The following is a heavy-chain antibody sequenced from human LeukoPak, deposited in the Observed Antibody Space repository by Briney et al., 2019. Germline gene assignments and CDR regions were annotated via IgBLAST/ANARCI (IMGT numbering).Heavy chain of an antibody. CDR2: IYHSGTT. CDR3: ARGYSSSWYFNWFDP. V-gene: IGHV4-38-2*02. Sequence: PSETLSLTCTVSGYSISSGYFWGWIRQPPGQGLEWIGSIYHSGTTYYNPSLKSRVTISVDTSKNQFSLKLTSVTAADTAVYYCARGYSSSWYFNWFDPWGQGTLVTVSS. CDR1: GYSISSGYF. D-gene: IGHD6-13*01. J-gene: IGHJ5*02.